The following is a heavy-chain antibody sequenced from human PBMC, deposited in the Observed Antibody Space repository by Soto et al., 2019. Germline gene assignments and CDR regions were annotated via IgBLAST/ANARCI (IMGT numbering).Heavy chain of an antibody. Sequence: EVQLVESGGGVVQPGGSLKLSCAASGFTFSGSAMQWVRQASGEGLEWLGRIGSRGDSYATAYAASVKDRFTISRDESRNTAFLQMNNLQTEDTAVYYCSRDDADWLFNWGQGALVTVSS. V-gene: IGHV3-73*02. J-gene: IGHJ4*02. CDR3: SRDDADWLFN. CDR2: IGSRGDSYAT. CDR1: GFTFSGSA. D-gene: IGHD4-17*01.